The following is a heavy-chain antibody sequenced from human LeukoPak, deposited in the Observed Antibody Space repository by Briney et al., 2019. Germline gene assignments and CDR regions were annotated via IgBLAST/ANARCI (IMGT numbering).Heavy chain of an antibody. Sequence: GGSLRLSCAASGFTFSDYYMSWIRQAPGQGLEWVSAISGSGGSTYYADSVKGRFTISRDNSKNTLYLQMNSLRAEDTAVYYCAKDKATMVRGIGDYWGQGTLVTVSS. CDR3: AKDKATMVRGIGDY. V-gene: IGHV3-23*01. CDR2: ISGSGGST. J-gene: IGHJ4*02. D-gene: IGHD3-10*01. CDR1: GFTFSDYY.